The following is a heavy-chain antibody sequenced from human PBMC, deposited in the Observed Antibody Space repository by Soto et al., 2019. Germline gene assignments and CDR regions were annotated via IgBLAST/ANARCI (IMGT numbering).Heavy chain of an antibody. Sequence: QVQLVQSGAEVKKPGSSVKVSCKASGGTFSSYAINWVRQAPGQGLEWMGGIIPIFGTADYAQKFQGRVTITADESTTTAYMQLSSLRSEDTAVYYCASVAAKYYYYGMDVWGQGTMVTVSS. CDR2: IIPIFGTA. D-gene: IGHD1-26*01. CDR1: GGTFSSYA. V-gene: IGHV1-69*12. J-gene: IGHJ6*02. CDR3: ASVAAKYYYYGMDV.